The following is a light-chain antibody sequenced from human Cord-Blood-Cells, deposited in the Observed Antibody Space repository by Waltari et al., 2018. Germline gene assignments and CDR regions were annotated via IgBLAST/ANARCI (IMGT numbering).Light chain of an antibody. CDR3: SSYAGSNNLV. CDR2: DVS. V-gene: IGLV2-8*01. J-gene: IGLJ3*02. CDR1: SSDVGGYNS. Sequence: QSALTQPASVSGSPGQSITISCTGTSSDVGGYNSVSWYQQHPGKAPKLMIYDVSKRPSGVPDRFSGSKSGNTASLTVSGLQAEDEADYYCSSYAGSNNLVFGGGTKLTVL.